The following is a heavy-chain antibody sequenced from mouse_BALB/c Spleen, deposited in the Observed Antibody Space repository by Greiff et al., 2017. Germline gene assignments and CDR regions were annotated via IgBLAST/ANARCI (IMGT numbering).Heavy chain of an antibody. CDR2: LNPGSGGT. J-gene: IGHJ1*01. D-gene: IGHD4-1*01. V-gene: IGHV1-54*01. CDR1: GYAFTNYL. CDR3: GRGWDDWSFDV. Sequence: QVHVKQSGAELVRPGTSVKVSCKASGYAFTNYLIEWVKQRPGQGLEWIGVLNPGSGGTNYNEKFKGKATLTADKSSSTAYMQLSSLTSDDSAVYFCGRGWDDWSFDVWGAGTTVTVSS.